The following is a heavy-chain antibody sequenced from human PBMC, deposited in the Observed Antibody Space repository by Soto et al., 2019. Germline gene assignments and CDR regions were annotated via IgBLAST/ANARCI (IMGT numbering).Heavy chain of an antibody. CDR2: IYYSGST. Sequence: SETLSLTCTVSGGSISSYYWSWIRQPPGKGLEWIGYIYYSGSTNYNPSLKSRVTVSVDTSKNQFSLKLSSVTAADTAVYYCARDSSNYDFWSGLGGAFDIWGQGTMVTVSS. CDR1: GGSISSYY. V-gene: IGHV4-59*01. J-gene: IGHJ3*02. D-gene: IGHD3-3*01. CDR3: ARDSSNYDFWSGLGGAFDI.